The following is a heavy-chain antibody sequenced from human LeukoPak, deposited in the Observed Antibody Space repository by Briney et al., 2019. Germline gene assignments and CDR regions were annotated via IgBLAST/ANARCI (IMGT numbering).Heavy chain of an antibody. Sequence: SETLSLTCTVSGGSISSYYWSWIRQPPGKGLEWIGYIYYSGSTNYNPSLKSRVTISVDTSKNQFSLKLTSVTAADTAVYYCARGGYYGSGNDFRFDPWGQGTLVTVSS. J-gene: IGHJ5*02. CDR2: IYYSGST. CDR1: GGSISSYY. V-gene: IGHV4-59*01. D-gene: IGHD3-10*01. CDR3: ARGGYYGSGNDFRFDP.